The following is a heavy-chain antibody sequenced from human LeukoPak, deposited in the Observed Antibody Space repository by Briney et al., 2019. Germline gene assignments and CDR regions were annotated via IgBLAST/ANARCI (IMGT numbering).Heavy chain of an antibody. CDR2: INSDGTGT. Sequence: GGSLRLSCEVSGFTFRTYWMHWVRQAPGKGLVWVSYINSDGTGTMYADSVKGRFTVSRDNAKNTLYLQMNSLRAEDTAVYYCARDDLSWYSGIDYWGQGVLVTVSS. D-gene: IGHD6-13*01. CDR1: GFTFRTYW. V-gene: IGHV3-74*03. CDR3: ARDDLSWYSGIDY. J-gene: IGHJ4*02.